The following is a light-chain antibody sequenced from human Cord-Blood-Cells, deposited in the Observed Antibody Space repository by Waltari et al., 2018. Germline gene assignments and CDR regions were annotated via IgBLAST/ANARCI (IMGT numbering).Light chain of an antibody. CDR2: DAS. CDR3: QQRSNWLT. CDR1: QSVSSY. J-gene: IGKJ4*01. Sequence: EMVLPQSQAPLSCSQGERATLPSRASQSVSSYLAWYQQKPGQAPRLLIYDASNRATGIPARFSGSGSGTDFTLTISSLEPEDFAVYYCQQRSNWLTFGGGTKVEIK. V-gene: IGKV3-11*01.